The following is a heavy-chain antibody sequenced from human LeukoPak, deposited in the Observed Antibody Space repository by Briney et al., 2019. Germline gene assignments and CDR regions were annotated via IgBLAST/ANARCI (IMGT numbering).Heavy chain of an antibody. CDR1: GDSIGNYH. D-gene: IGHD6-19*01. Sequence: SETLSLTCTVSGDSIGNYHWSWIRQPAGKGPEWIAQIHSSGSTNYNPPLKSRVSMSIDTTEDQVSLTIRSVTAADTAFYYCARRDINSGWSFDDWGQGILVTVSS. J-gene: IGHJ4*02. CDR2: IHSSGST. CDR3: ARRDINSGWSFDD. V-gene: IGHV4-4*07.